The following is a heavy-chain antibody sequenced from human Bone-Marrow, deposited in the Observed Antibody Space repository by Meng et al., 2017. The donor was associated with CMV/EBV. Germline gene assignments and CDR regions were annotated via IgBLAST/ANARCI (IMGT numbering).Heavy chain of an antibody. V-gene: IGHV3-30*02. CDR3: ARENKWELLPLDY. Sequence: GESLKISCAASGFTFSSYGMHWVRQAPGKGLEWVAFIRYDGSNKYYADSVKGRFTISRDNSKNTLYLQMNSLRAEDTAVYYCARENKWELLPLDYWGQGTLVTVSS. D-gene: IGHD1-26*01. J-gene: IGHJ4*02. CDR2: IRYDGSNK. CDR1: GFTFSSYG.